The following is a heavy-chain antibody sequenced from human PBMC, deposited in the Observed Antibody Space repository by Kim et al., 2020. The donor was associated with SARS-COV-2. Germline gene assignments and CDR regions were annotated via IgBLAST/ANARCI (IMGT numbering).Heavy chain of an antibody. CDR1: GGSFSGYY. D-gene: IGHD3-22*01. J-gene: IGHJ4*02. Sequence: SETLSLTCAVYGGSFSGYYWSWIRQPPGKGLEWIGEINHSGSTNYNPSLKSRVTISVDTSKNQFSLKLSSVTAADTAVYYCARVGTGDYARLDDSSARMGLDYWGQGTLVTVSS. CDR3: ARVGTGDYARLDDSSARMGLDY. V-gene: IGHV4-34*01. CDR2: INHSGST.